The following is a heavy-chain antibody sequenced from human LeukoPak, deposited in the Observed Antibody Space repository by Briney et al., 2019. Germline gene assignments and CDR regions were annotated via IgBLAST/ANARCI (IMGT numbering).Heavy chain of an antibody. J-gene: IGHJ4*02. D-gene: IGHD1-20*01. CDR1: GGSISTYY. CDR3: ASQTGSRVTGTGIF. V-gene: IGHV4-39*01. CDR2: IYYSGST. Sequence: SETLSLTCTVSGGSISTYYWGWIRQPPGKGLEWIGSIYYSGSTYYNPSLKSRVTISVDTSKNQFSLKLSSVTAADTAVYYCASQTGSRVTGTGIFWGQGTLVTVSS.